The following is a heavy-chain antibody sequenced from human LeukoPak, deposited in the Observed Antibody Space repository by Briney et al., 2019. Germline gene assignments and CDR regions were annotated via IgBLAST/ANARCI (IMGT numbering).Heavy chain of an antibody. J-gene: IGHJ4*02. D-gene: IGHD3-22*01. V-gene: IGHV3-23*01. CDR1: GITLSNYG. CDR3: AKRGVVIRVILVGFHKEAYYFDS. CDR2: ISDSGGRT. Sequence: GGSLRLSCAVSGITLSNYGMSWVRQAPVKGLEWVAGISDSGGRTNYADSVKGRFTISRDNPKNTLYLQMNSLRAEDTAVYFCAKRGVVIRVILVGFHKEAYYFDSWGQGALVTVSS.